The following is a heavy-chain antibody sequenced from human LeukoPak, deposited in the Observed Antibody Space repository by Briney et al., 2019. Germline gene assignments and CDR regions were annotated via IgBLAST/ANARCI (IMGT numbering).Heavy chain of an antibody. CDR2: IYYSGST. D-gene: IGHD5-12*01. J-gene: IGHJ4*02. CDR1: GGSISSYY. CDR3: AISGYGTYYFDY. Sequence: SETLSLTCTVSGGSISSYYWSWIRQPPGKGLEWIGYIYYSGSTNYNPSLKSRVTISVDTSKNQFSLKLSSVTAADTAVYYCAISGYGTYYFDYWGQGTLVTVSS. V-gene: IGHV4-59*08.